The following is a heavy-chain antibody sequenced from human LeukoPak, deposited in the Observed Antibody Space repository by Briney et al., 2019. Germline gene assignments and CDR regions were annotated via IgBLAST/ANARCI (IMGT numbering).Heavy chain of an antibody. J-gene: IGHJ5*02. CDR3: ERDAYDILTGSQGWFDP. CDR1: GFTFDDYG. V-gene: IGHV3-20*01. D-gene: IGHD3-9*01. CDR2: IHWNGGST. Sequence: PGGSLRLSWAASGFTFDDYGMSWVRQAPGKGLEWVSGIHWNGGSTGYADSVKGRFTISRDNAKNSLYLQMNSLRAEDTVLYLRERDAYDILTGSQGWFDPWGQGTLVTVSS.